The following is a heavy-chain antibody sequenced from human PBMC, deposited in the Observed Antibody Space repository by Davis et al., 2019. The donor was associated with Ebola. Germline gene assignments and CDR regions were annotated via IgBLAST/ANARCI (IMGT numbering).Heavy chain of an antibody. V-gene: IGHV3-30*18. J-gene: IGHJ4*02. CDR3: AKDGFFDY. D-gene: IGHD3-3*01. CDR1: GFIFASYG. Sequence: PGGSLRLSCAASGFIFASYGMHWVRQAPGKGLEWVAVISYDGSNKDYADSVKGRFTISRDNSKKTLYLQMNSLRAEDTAVYYCAKDGFFDYWGQGTLVTVSS. CDR2: ISYDGSNK.